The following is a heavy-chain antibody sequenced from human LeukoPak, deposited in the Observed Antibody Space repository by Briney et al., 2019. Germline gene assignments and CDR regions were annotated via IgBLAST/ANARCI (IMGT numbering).Heavy chain of an antibody. CDR1: GFTFSSYS. Sequence: PGGSLRLSCAASGFTFSSYSMNWVRQAPGKGLEWVSSISSSSSYIYYADSVKGRFTISRDNAKNSLYLQMNSLRAEDTAVYYCARVSSCSGTSCYGYYYYGMDVWGQGTTVTVSS. D-gene: IGHD2-2*01. J-gene: IGHJ6*02. CDR2: ISSSSSYI. CDR3: ARVSSCSGTSCYGYYYYGMDV. V-gene: IGHV3-21*01.